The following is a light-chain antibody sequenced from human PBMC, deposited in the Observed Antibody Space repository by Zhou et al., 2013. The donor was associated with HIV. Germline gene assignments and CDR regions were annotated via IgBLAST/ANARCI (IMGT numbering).Light chain of an antibody. CDR2: DAS. J-gene: IGKJ1*01. V-gene: IGKV3D-20*01. CDR1: QSVSSSY. CDR3: QQYGSSRWT. Sequence: EIVLTQSPGTLSLSPGERATLSCRASQSVSSSYLAWYQQKPGLAPRLLIYDASSRATGIPDRFSGSGSGTDFTLTISRLEPEDFAVYYCQQYGSSRWTFGQGTKVEIK.